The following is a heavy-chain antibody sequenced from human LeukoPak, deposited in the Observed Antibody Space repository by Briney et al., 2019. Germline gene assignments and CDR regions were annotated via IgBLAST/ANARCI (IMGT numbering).Heavy chain of an antibody. CDR2: INPNSGGT. D-gene: IGHD3-9*01. Sequence: ASVKVSCKASGYTFTGYYMHWVRQAPGQGLEWMGWINPNSGGTNYAQKFQGRVTMTRDTSISTAYMELSRLRSDDTAVYYCARPSGRYFDWFGDFDYWGQGTLVTVSS. J-gene: IGHJ4*02. CDR1: GYTFTGYY. CDR3: ARPSGRYFDWFGDFDY. V-gene: IGHV1-2*02.